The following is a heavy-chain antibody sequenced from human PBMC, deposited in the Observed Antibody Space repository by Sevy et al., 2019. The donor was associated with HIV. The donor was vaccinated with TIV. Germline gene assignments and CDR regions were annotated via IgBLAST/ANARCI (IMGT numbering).Heavy chain of an antibody. J-gene: IGHJ4*02. Sequence: ASVKVSCKASGYTFTGYYMHWVRQAPGQELEWMGWINPNSGGTNYAQKFQGWVTMTRDTSISTAYMELSRLRSDDTAVYYCARSGVSSGYFIAYYFDYWGQGTLVTVSS. CDR1: GYTFTGYY. CDR2: INPNSGGT. D-gene: IGHD3-22*01. V-gene: IGHV1-2*04. CDR3: ARSGVSSGYFIAYYFDY.